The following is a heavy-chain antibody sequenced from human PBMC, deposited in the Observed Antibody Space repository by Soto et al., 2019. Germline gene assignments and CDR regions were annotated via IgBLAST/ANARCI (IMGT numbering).Heavy chain of an antibody. CDR3: AKDSSSGGSCFHY. CDR1: GFTFSSYG. Sequence: PGGPMRLSCAASGFTFSSYGMHWVRQAPGKGLEWVAVISYDGSNKYYADSVKGRFTISRDNSKNTLYLQMNSLRAEDTAVYYCAKDSSSGGSCFHYWGQGTLVTVSS. CDR2: ISYDGSNK. J-gene: IGHJ4*02. V-gene: IGHV3-30*18. D-gene: IGHD2-15*01.